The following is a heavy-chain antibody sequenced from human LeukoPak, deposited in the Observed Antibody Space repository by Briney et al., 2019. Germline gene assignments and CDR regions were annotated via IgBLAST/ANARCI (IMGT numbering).Heavy chain of an antibody. CDR3: ARHGGYYDSSGYYPPGDY. CDR2: IYPGDSDT. CDR1: GYSFTSYW. Sequence: GESLKISCKGSGYSFTSYWIGWVRQMPGKGLEWMGIIYPGDSDTRYSPSFQGQFTISADKSISTAYLQWSSLKASDTAMYYCARHGGYYDSSGYYPPGDYWGQGTLVTVSS. V-gene: IGHV5-51*01. D-gene: IGHD3-22*01. J-gene: IGHJ4*02.